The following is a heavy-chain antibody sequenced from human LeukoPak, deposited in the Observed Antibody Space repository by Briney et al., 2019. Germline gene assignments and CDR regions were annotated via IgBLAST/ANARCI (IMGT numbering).Heavy chain of an antibody. J-gene: IGHJ4*02. CDR1: GFTFSSYA. V-gene: IGHV3-30-3*01. CDR3: ARDVGDGYNFGIDY. D-gene: IGHD5-24*01. CDR2: ISYDGTYK. Sequence: PGGSLRLSCAASGFTFSSYAMHWVRQAPGKGLEWVTAISYDGTYKYYADSVKGRFTISRDNSKNTLHLQMNSLRAEDTAVYYCARDVGDGYNFGIDYWGQGTLVTVSS.